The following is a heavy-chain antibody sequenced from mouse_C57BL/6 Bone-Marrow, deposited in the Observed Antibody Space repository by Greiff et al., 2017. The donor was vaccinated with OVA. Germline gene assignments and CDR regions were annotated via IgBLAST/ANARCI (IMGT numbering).Heavy chain of an antibody. Sequence: VQLQQPGAELVKPGASVKLSCKASGYTFTSYWMQWVKQRPGQGLEWIGEIDPSDSYTNYNQKFKGKATLTVDTSSSPAYMQLSSLTSEDSAVYYCARYCYAMDYWGQGTSVTVSS. CDR3: ARYCYAMDY. CDR1: GYTFTSYW. CDR2: IDPSDSYT. V-gene: IGHV1-50*01. J-gene: IGHJ4*01.